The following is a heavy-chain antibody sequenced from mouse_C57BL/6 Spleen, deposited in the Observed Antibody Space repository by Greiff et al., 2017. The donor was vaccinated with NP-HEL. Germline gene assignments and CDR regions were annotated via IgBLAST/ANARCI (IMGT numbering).Heavy chain of an antibody. J-gene: IGHJ4*01. CDR3: ARVPLGDYYAMDY. CDR1: GYTFTSYW. V-gene: IGHV1-69*01. CDR2: IDPSDSYT. Sequence: VQLQQSGAELVMPGASVKLSCKASGYTFTSYWMHWVKQRPGQGLEWIGEIDPSDSYTNYNQKFKGKSTLTVDKSSSTAYMQLSSLTSEDSAVYYCARVPLGDYYAMDYWGQGTSVTVSS.